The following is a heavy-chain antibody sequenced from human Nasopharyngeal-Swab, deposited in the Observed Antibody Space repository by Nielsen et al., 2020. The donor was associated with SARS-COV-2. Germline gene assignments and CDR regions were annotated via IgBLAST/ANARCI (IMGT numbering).Heavy chain of an antibody. J-gene: IGHJ6*02. CDR1: GYTFNNYY. D-gene: IGHD2-2*01. V-gene: IGHV1-46*02. CDR3: ARRGRCSGSSCDMDV. CDR2: INPGSGGT. Sequence: ASVKVSRKASGYTFNNYYTHWVRQAPGQGLEWMGMINPGSGGTTYAQKFQGRVTMTRDTSTSTVFMDLSSLRSEDTAVYYCARRGRCSGSSCDMDVWGQGTTVTVSS.